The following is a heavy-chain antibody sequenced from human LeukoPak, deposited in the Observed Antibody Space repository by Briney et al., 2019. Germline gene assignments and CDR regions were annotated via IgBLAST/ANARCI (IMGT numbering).Heavy chain of an antibody. J-gene: IGHJ4*02. D-gene: IGHD2-2*01. CDR3: AKIPSRYCSSTSCYADY. Sequence: PGGSLRLSCAASGFTVSSNYMSWVRQAPGKGLEWVSAISGSGGSTYYADSVKGRFTISRDNSKNTLYLQMNSLRAEDTAVYYCAKIPSRYCSSTSCYADYWGQGTLVTVSS. CDR1: GFTVSSNY. CDR2: ISGSGGST. V-gene: IGHV3-23*01.